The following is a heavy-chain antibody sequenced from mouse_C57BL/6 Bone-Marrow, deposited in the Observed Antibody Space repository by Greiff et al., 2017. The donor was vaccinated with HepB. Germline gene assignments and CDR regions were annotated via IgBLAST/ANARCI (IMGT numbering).Heavy chain of an antibody. Sequence: EVQLVESGGGLVQPGGSLSLSCAASGFTFTDYYMSWVRQPPGKALEWLGFIRNKANGYTTEYSASVKGRFTISRDNSQSILYLQMNALRAEDSATYYCARDAYYYGSSYPWFAYWGQGTLVTVSA. D-gene: IGHD1-1*01. CDR3: ARDAYYYGSSYPWFAY. CDR2: IRNKANGYTT. V-gene: IGHV7-3*01. J-gene: IGHJ3*01. CDR1: GFTFTDYY.